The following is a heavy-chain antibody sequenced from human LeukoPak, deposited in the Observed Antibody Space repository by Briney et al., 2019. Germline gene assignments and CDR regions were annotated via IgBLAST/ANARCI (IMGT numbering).Heavy chain of an antibody. CDR3: AIHRSWLDDRPPYLES. D-gene: IGHD3-22*01. CDR1: GGSISSSSYY. V-gene: IGHV4-39*01. J-gene: IGHJ4*02. CDR2: IHYSGSI. Sequence: PSETLSLTCTVSGGSISSSSYYWGWIRQPPGKGLEWIGTIHYSGSIYYNPYLHIRVTISVDPSKNQFSLKLSSVTAADTAVYYCAIHRSWLDDRPPYLESWGQGTLVTVSS.